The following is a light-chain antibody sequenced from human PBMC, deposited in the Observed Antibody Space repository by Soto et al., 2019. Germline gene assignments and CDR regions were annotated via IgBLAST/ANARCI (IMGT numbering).Light chain of an antibody. CDR3: CSYAGSSTSYV. Sequence: QSVLTQPASVSGSPGQWITISCTGTSSDFGSYNLVSWYQQHPGKAPKLMIYEVSKRPSGVSNRFSGSKSGNTASLTISGLQAEDEADYYCCSYAGSSTSYVFGTGTKVTVL. V-gene: IGLV2-23*02. J-gene: IGLJ1*01. CDR2: EVS. CDR1: SSDFGSYNL.